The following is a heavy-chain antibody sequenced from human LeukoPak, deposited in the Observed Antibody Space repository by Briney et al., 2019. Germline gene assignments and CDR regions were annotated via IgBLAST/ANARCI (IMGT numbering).Heavy chain of an antibody. CDR2: IYYSGST. V-gene: IGHV4-39*01. J-gene: IGHJ4*02. CDR1: GGSISSSNYS. CDR3: ARNVTGGSSGYWRFDY. Sequence: SETLSLTCTVSGGSISSSNYSWGWIRQPPGKGLEWIGSIYYSGSTYYKSSLNSRITISVDTSKNQFSLKLSSVTAADTAVYYCARNVTGGSSGYWRFDYWGQGTLVTVSS. D-gene: IGHD3-22*01.